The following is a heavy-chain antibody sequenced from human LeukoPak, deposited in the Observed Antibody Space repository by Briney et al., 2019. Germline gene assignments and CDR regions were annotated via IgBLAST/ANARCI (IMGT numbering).Heavy chain of an antibody. J-gene: IGHJ4*02. CDR2: ISGSDGYT. Sequence: GGSLRLSCAASGFTFSSYAMSWVRQAPGKGLEWVSTISGSDGYTYYADSVKGRFTISRDNSKNTLYLQMSSLRAEDTAVYYCAKDDGQLWFGKQNYFDYWGQGTLVTVSS. CDR1: GFTFSSYA. CDR3: AKDDGQLWFGKQNYFDY. V-gene: IGHV3-23*01. D-gene: IGHD3-10*01.